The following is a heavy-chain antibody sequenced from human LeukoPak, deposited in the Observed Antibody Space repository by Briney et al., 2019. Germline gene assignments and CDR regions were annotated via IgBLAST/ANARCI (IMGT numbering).Heavy chain of an antibody. J-gene: IGHJ6*03. CDR1: GFTFSSYE. Sequence: GGSLRLSCAASGFTFSSYEMNWVRQAPGKGLEWVSYISSSGSTIYYADSVKGRFTISRDNAKNSLYLQMNSLRAEDTAVYYCARQGGGYSSSWYVEHYYYMDVWGKGTTVTVSS. CDR3: ARQGGGYSSSWYVEHYYYMDV. D-gene: IGHD6-13*01. V-gene: IGHV3-48*03. CDR2: ISSSGSTI.